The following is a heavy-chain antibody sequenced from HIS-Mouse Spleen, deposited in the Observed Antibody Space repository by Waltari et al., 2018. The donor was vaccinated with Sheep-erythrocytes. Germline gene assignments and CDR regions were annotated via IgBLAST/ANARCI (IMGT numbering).Heavy chain of an antibody. Sequence: EVQLVESGGGLVKPGGSLRLSCAASGFTVSSYSMTWVRQAAGKGLEWVSSISSSSSYIYYADSVKGRFTISRDNAKNSLYLQMNSLRAEDTAVYYCARDTGTDAFDIWGQGTMVTVSS. CDR3: ARDTGTDAFDI. J-gene: IGHJ3*02. V-gene: IGHV3-21*01. CDR2: ISSSSSYI. CDR1: GFTVSSYS. D-gene: IGHD1-1*01.